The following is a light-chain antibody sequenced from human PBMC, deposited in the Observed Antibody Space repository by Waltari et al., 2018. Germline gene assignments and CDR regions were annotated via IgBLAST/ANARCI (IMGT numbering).Light chain of an antibody. J-gene: IGLJ2*01. CDR1: ALSTQY. Sequence: SFELTQPPSLSVSPGQTARITCSGDALSTQYAFWYQQKPGQAPVLGTYKEPGRPSGIPDRVSGTTSGTTVTLTISGVQAEDEADYYCQSADSTSTQVVCGGGTKLTVL. V-gene: IGLV3-25*03. CDR3: QSADSTSTQVV. CDR2: KEP.